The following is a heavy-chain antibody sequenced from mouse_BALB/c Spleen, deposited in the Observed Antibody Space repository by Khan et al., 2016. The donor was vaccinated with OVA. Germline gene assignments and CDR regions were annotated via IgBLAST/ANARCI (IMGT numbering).Heavy chain of an antibody. Sequence: EVQLQESGAELVKPGASVRLSCTASGFNIKDTYIHWVKQRPEQGLEWIGRIAPANGNTKYDPKFQNMATIPSDTSSNTSYLQLSRLTSEDTAAFCCGHPSNDHGVFEDWGAGTTVTVSS. D-gene: IGHD6-1*01. J-gene: IGHJ1*01. CDR3: GHPSNDHGVFED. CDR2: IAPANGNT. CDR1: GFNIKDTY. V-gene: IGHV14-3*02.